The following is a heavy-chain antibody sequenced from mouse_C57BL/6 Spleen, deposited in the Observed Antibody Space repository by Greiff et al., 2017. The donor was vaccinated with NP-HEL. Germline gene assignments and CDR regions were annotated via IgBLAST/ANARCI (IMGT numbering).Heavy chain of an antibody. D-gene: IGHD3-2*02. CDR2: IDPTSGGT. J-gene: IGHJ3*01. Sequence: QVQLQQPGAELVKPGASVKLSCKASGYTFTSYWMHWVKQRPGRGLEWIGRIDPTSGGTKYNEKFKSKATLTVDKPSSTAYMQLSSLTSEDSAVYYCARETAQATSWFAYWGQGTLVTVSA. CDR1: GYTFTSYW. V-gene: IGHV1-72*01. CDR3: ARETAQATSWFAY.